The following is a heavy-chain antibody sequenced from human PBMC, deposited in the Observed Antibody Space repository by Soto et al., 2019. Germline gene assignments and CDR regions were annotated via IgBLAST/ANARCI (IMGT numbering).Heavy chain of an antibody. J-gene: IGHJ5*02. Sequence: SVKVSCKASGFTYTSSAVQWVRQARGQRLEWIGWIVVGSGNTNYAQKFQERVTITRDMSTSTAYMELSSLRSEDTAVYYCAAEVYYYDPSALDPWGQGTLVTVSS. CDR2: IVVGSGNT. D-gene: IGHD3-22*01. V-gene: IGHV1-58*01. CDR1: GFTYTSSA. CDR3: AAEVYYYDPSALDP.